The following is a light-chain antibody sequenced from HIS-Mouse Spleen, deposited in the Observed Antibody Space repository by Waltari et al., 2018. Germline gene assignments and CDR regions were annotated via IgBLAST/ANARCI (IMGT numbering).Light chain of an antibody. CDR3: YSTDSSGNHRV. CDR2: EDS. Sequence: SYELTQPPSVSVSPGQTARITCSGDALPKKYAYWYQQKPGPAPVLVIYEDSKRPSGIPERFSGSSSGTMATLTISGAQVEDEAVYYCYSTDSSGNHRVFGGGTKLTVL. J-gene: IGLJ2*01. CDR1: ALPKKY. V-gene: IGLV3-10*01.